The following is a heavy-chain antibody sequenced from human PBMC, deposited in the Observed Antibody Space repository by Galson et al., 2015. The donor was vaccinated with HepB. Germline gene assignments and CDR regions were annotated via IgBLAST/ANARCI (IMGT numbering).Heavy chain of an antibody. D-gene: IGHD3-22*01. CDR1: GFTFSSYS. CDR2: ISSSSSTI. V-gene: IGHV3-48*02. Sequence: SLSLSCAASGFTFSSYSMNWVRQAPGKGLEWVSYISSSSSTIYYADSVKGRFTISRDNAKNSLYLQMNSLRDEDTAVYYCASLRHYDSSGYYHLERTDAFDIRGQGTMVTVSS. J-gene: IGHJ3*02. CDR3: ASLRHYDSSGYYHLERTDAFDI.